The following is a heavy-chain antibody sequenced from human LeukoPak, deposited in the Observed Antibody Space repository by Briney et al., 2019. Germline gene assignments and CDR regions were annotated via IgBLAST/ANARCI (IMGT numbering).Heavy chain of an antibody. CDR1: GLTISSYS. D-gene: IGHD6-19*01. CDR3: ATVKWLVYYFDY. J-gene: IGHJ4*02. V-gene: IGHV3-48*01. CDR2: ISSSSSTI. Sequence: GGSLRLSCAASGLTISSYSMNWVRQAPGKGLQWVSYISSSSSTIYYADSVKGRFTISRDNAKNSLYLQMNSLRAEDTAVYYCATVKWLVYYFDYWGQGTLVTVSS.